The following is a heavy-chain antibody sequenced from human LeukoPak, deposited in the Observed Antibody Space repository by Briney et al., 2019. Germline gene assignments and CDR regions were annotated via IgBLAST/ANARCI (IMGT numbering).Heavy chain of an antibody. Sequence: GASVKVSCKASGYAFTGYYIHWVRQAPGQGLEWMGWINPNTGGTNSAQKFQGRVTMTRDTSISTAYMELSRLRSDDTAVYYCARGDYYGSVDYWGQGTLVTVSS. CDR1: GYAFTGYY. CDR2: INPNTGGT. D-gene: IGHD3-10*01. V-gene: IGHV1-2*02. J-gene: IGHJ4*02. CDR3: ARGDYYGSVDY.